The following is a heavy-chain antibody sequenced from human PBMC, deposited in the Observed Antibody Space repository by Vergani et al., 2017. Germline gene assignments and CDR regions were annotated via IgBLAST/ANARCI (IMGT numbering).Heavy chain of an antibody. Sequence: EVQLVESGGGVVQPGGSLRLSCAASGLTFDDYDMHWVRQAPGKGLEWVSIISGDGGSTYYADSVKGRFTISRENSKNSLYLQMNSLRTEDTALYYCAKNRDGYNFWFDPWGQGTLVTVSS. CDR3: AKNRDGYNFWFDP. V-gene: IGHV3-43*02. D-gene: IGHD5-24*01. CDR2: ISGDGGST. CDR1: GLTFDDYD. J-gene: IGHJ5*02.